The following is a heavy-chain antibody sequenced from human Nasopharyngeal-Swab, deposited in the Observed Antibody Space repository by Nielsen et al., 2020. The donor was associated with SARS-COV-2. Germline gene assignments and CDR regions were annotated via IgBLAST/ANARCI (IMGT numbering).Heavy chain of an antibody. D-gene: IGHD2-2*01. CDR3: ARSGDYCSSTSCYLSDAFDI. Sequence: VRQAPGKGLEWVAVISYDGSNKYYAGSVKGRFTISRDNSKNTLYLQMNSLRAEDTAVYYCARSGDYCSSTSCYLSDAFDIWGQGTMVTVSS. CDR2: ISYDGSNK. V-gene: IGHV3-30-3*01. J-gene: IGHJ3*02.